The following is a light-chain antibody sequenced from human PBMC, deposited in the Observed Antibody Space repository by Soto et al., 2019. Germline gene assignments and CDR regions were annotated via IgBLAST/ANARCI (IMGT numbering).Light chain of an antibody. CDR2: DVS. V-gene: IGKV3-20*01. CDR3: QQYGISPT. Sequence: DIVLTQSPGTLSLSPGERATLSCRSSQSVSSNYLAWYQQKPDQAPRLVIYDVSGRATGIPDRFSGSGSGTDFTLTIRRLEPEVSAVDYWQQYGISPTFGQGTKVEIK. J-gene: IGKJ1*01. CDR1: QSVSSNY.